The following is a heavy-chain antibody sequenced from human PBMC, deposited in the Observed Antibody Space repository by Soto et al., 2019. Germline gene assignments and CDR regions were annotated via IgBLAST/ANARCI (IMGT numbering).Heavy chain of an antibody. Sequence: GGSLRLSCAASGFTFSNYWMYWVRQTPGKGLVWVSRITSDGSSASYADSVKGRFTISRDNAKNTLTLQMNSLRAEDTAVYYCARLIGATDPFHHWGQGTLVTVSS. CDR2: ITSDGSSA. V-gene: IGHV3-74*01. D-gene: IGHD1-26*01. CDR3: ARLIGATDPFHH. CDR1: GFTFSNYW. J-gene: IGHJ4*02.